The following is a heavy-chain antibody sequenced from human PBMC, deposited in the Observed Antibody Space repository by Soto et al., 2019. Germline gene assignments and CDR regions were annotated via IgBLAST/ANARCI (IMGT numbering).Heavy chain of an antibody. Sequence: EVQLVESGGGLVQPGGSLRLSCAASGFTVSSNYMSWVRQAPGKGLEWVSVIYSGGSTYYADSVKGRFTISRDNSKNTLYLQMNSLRAEDTAVYYCARDNYLISYYYMDVWGKGTTVTVSS. J-gene: IGHJ6*03. D-gene: IGHD4-4*01. V-gene: IGHV3-66*01. CDR2: IYSGGST. CDR3: ARDNYLISYYYMDV. CDR1: GFTVSSNY.